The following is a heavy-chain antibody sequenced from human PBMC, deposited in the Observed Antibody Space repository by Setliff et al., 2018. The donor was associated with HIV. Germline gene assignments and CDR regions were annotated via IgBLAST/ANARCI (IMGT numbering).Heavy chain of an antibody. J-gene: IGHJ4*02. CDR2: IIPIFGTA. D-gene: IGHD6-13*01. Sequence: ASVKVSCKASGYTFTSYGMSWVRQAPGQGLEWMGGIIPIFGTANDAQKFQGRVTITADESTSTAYMELSSLRAEDTAVYYCAKGGSSSWYMFDYWGQGTLVTVSS. CDR1: GYTFTSYG. CDR3: AKGGSSSWYMFDY. V-gene: IGHV1-69*13.